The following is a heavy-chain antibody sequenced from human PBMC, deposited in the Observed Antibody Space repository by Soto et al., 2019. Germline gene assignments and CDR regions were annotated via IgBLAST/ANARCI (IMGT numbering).Heavy chain of an antibody. CDR3: ARILESCYTIDFDL. CDR1: GGSISSGDYY. J-gene: IGHJ2*01. D-gene: IGHD2-2*02. CDR2: IYYSGST. Sequence: PSETLSLTCTVPGGSISSGDYYWTWIRQPPGKGLEWIGYIYYSGSTNYNPSLSSRVTISVDTSKNQFSLNLSSVTAADTAVYYCARILESCYTIDFDLWGRGTLVTVSS. V-gene: IGHV4-30-4*01.